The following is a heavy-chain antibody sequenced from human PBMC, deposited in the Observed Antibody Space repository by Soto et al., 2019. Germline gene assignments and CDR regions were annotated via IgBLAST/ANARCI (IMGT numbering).Heavy chain of an antibody. Sequence: EVQLMESGGGLVQPGGSLRLSCAASGFTFSSYSMNWVRQAPGKGLEWVSYISSSSSTIYYADSVKGRFTISRDNAKNSLYLQMNSLRAEDTAVYYCARDLGIAAAGSNWFDPWGQGTLVTVSS. CDR2: ISSSSSTI. D-gene: IGHD6-13*01. CDR3: ARDLGIAAAGSNWFDP. V-gene: IGHV3-48*01. CDR1: GFTFSSYS. J-gene: IGHJ5*02.